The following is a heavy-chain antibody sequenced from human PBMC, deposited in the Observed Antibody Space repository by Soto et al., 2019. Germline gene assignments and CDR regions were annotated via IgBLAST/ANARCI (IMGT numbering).Heavy chain of an antibody. CDR3: AFDSSSPRRFDY. V-gene: IGHV1-69*13. CDR2: IIPIFGTA. Sequence: SVQVSCKASGGTFSSYAISWVRQAPGQGLEWMGGIIPIFGTANYAQKFQGRVTITADESTSTAYMELSSLRSEDTAVYYCAFDSSSPRRFDYWGQGTLVTVSS. J-gene: IGHJ4*02. D-gene: IGHD6-6*01. CDR1: GGTFSSYA.